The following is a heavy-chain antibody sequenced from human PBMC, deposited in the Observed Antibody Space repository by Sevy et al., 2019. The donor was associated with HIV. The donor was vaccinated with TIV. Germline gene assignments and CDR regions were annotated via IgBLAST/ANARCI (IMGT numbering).Heavy chain of an antibody. CDR3: ARYWGRDGHSIDY. CDR2: IWYDGTDK. Sequence: GGSLRLSCATSGFIFSNYAMHWIRQAPGKGLEWVAVIWYDGTDKYYADSLQGRFTISRDNSKKTLYLQMNSLRVEDTAVYYCARYWGRDGHSIDYWGQGTLVTVSS. D-gene: IGHD3-16*01. J-gene: IGHJ4*02. V-gene: IGHV3-33*01. CDR1: GFIFSNYA.